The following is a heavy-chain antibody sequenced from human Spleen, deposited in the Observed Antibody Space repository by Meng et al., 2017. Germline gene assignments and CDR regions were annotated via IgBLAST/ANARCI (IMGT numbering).Heavy chain of an antibody. V-gene: IGHV3-7*03. CDR3: AKGDRYYYDSSGYYLDY. D-gene: IGHD3-22*01. CDR2: IKDDGSEK. J-gene: IGHJ4*02. CDR1: GFTFTNYW. Sequence: GESLKISCAASGFTFTNYWMSWVRQVPGKGLEWVANIKDDGSEKYYLDSVKGRFTISRDNAKNSLYLQMNSLRAEDTALYYCAKGDRYYYDSSGYYLDYWGQGTLVTVSS.